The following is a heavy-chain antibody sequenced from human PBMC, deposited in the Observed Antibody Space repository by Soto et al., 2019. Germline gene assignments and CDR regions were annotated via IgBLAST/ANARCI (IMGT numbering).Heavy chain of an antibody. V-gene: IGHV4-61*01. CDR3: ARDQYDFRSGSYYHAMEV. CDR1: GGSVSSESHY. D-gene: IGHD3-3*01. J-gene: IGHJ6*02. CDR2: IYYTGST. Sequence: KTSETLSLTCTVSGGSVSSESHYWSWIRQTPGKGLEWIGYIYYTGSTNYNPSLKGRVTMSVDTSRDQVSLRLRSVTRADTAVYYFARDQYDFRSGSYYHAMEVWGQGTKVTVSS.